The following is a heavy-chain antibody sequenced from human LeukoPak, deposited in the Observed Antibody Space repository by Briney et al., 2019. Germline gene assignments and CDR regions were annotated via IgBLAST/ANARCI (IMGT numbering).Heavy chain of an antibody. CDR2: IYSGGST. J-gene: IGHJ2*01. CDR3: ARDIAHQYQDWYFDL. D-gene: IGHD2-21*01. CDR1: GFTVSSNY. V-gene: IGHV3-66*01. Sequence: PGGSLRLSCAASGFTVSSNYMSWVRQAPGKGLEWVSVIYSGGSTYYADSVKGRFTISRDNSKNTLYLQMNSLRVEDTAVYYCARDIAHQYQDWYFDLWGRGTLVTVSS.